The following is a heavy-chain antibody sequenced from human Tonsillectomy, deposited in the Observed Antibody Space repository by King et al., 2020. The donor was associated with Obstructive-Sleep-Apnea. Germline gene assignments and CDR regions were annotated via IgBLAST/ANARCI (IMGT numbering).Heavy chain of an antibody. Sequence: VQLQESGPGLVKPSETLSLTRTVSGGSISSYYWSWIRQPPGKGLEWIGYIYYSGSTNYNPSLKSRVTISVDTSKNQFSLKLSSVTAADTAVYYCARADDYDSSGFYGPVDYWGQGTLVTVSS. CDR1: GGSISSYY. V-gene: IGHV4-59*01. CDR3: ARADDYDSSGFYGPVDY. CDR2: IYYSGST. D-gene: IGHD3-22*01. J-gene: IGHJ4*02.